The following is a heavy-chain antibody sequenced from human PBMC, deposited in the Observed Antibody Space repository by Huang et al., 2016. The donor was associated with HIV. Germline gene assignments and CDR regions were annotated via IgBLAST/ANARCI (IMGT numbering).Heavy chain of an antibody. CDR2: IDPTCGAK. CDR1: GYSFTGHF. Sequence: QVQLVKSGAEVKRPGASVKVSCKSSGYSFTGHFIHWVRHAPGQGLECMGRIDPTCGAKNGASRFQCRVSMTRDKSIGTAYMELSGLRSDDTAVFFCAREAWASGVAHYFDYWGPGTLVTVSS. J-gene: IGHJ4*02. CDR3: AREAWASGVAHYFDY. V-gene: IGHV1-2*06. D-gene: IGHD3-10*01.